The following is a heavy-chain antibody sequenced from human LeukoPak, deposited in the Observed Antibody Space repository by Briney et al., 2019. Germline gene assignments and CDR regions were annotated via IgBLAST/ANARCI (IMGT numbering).Heavy chain of an antibody. V-gene: IGHV4-59*08. CDR3: ARHPVLLSGMDV. CDR2: IDYTGST. CDR1: GGSISTYY. Sequence: PSETLSLTCTVSGGSISTYYWTWIRQSPGKGLEWIGYIDYTGSTNYNPSLKSRVTISVDTSKNHFSLKLTSVTAADTAVYYCARHPVLLSGMDVWGQGATVTVSS. J-gene: IGHJ6*02. D-gene: IGHD2-21*01.